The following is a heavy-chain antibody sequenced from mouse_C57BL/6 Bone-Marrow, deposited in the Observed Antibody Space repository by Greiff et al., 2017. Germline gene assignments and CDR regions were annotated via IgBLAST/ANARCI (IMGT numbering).Heavy chain of an antibody. V-gene: IGHV1-53*01. CDR3: ARRLNYGYDGNYWAMDY. D-gene: IGHD2-2*01. CDR1: GYTFTSYW. CDR2: INPSNGGT. Sequence: QVQLQQPGTELVKPGDSVKMSCKASGYTFTSYWMHWVKQRPGQGLEWIGNINPSNGGTNYNEKFKSKATLTVDNSYSTAYMQLSSLTAEDSEVYYCARRLNYGYDGNYWAMDYWGQGTSVTVSS. J-gene: IGHJ4*01.